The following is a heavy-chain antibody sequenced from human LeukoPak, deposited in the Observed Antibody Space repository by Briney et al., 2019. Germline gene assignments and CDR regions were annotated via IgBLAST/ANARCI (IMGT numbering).Heavy chain of an antibody. V-gene: IGHV1-8*02. D-gene: IGHD5-18*01. CDR2: MNPNSGNT. J-gene: IGHJ6*02. Sequence: GASVKVSCKASGYTFTGYYMHWVRQAPGQGLEWMGWMNPNSGNTGYAQKFQGRVTMTRNTSISTAYMELSSLRSEDTAVYYCARPRRYSYGSPYYYGMDVWGQGTTVTVSS. CDR1: GYTFTGYY. CDR3: ARPRRYSYGSPYYYGMDV.